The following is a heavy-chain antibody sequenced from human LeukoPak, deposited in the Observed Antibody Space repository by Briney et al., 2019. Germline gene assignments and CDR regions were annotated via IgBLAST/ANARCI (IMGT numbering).Heavy chain of an antibody. Sequence: ASVKVSCKASGYTFSNYDINWVRQATGQGLEWMGWMNPNSGNTGYAQKFQGRVTMTRNTSISSAYMELSSLRSEDTAVYYCAATLVPAAIFDYWGQGTLVTVSS. D-gene: IGHD2-2*01. CDR1: GYTFSNYD. CDR3: AATLVPAAIFDY. V-gene: IGHV1-8*01. J-gene: IGHJ4*02. CDR2: MNPNSGNT.